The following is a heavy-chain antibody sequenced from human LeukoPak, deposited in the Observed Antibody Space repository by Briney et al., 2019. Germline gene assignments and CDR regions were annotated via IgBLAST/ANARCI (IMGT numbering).Heavy chain of an antibody. CDR3: AKAKGYSGNGDFDY. Sequence: GRSLRLSCAASGFTFDDYAMHWVRQAPGKGLEWVSGISWNSGSIGYADSVKGRFTISRDNAKNSLYLQMNSLRVEDTALYYCAKAKGYSGNGDFDYWGQGTLVTVSS. CDR1: GFTFDDYA. V-gene: IGHV3-9*01. CDR2: ISWNSGSI. D-gene: IGHD1-26*01. J-gene: IGHJ4*02.